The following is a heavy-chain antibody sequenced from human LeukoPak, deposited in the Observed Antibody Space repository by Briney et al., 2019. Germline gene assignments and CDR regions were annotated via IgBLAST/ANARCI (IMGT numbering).Heavy chain of an antibody. CDR1: GFTFSTYG. J-gene: IGHJ3*02. Sequence: GGSLRLSCAASGFTFSTYGMHWVRQAPGKGLEWVSFIRYVGINKYYADSVKGRFTISRDNSKNTLYLQMNSLRPEDTALYYCAKEGDYYGSGSHRDAFDIWGQGTMVTVSS. D-gene: IGHD3-10*01. CDR2: IRYVGINK. CDR3: AKEGDYYGSGSHRDAFDI. V-gene: IGHV3-30*02.